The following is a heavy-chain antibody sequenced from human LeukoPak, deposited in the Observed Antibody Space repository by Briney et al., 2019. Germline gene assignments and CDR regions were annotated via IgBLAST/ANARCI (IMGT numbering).Heavy chain of an antibody. J-gene: IGHJ4*02. CDR3: ARGSGLIAARPGTPGY. D-gene: IGHD6-6*01. CDR2: INPNSGGT. CDR1: GYTFTGYY. V-gene: IGHV1-2*06. Sequence: ASVKVSCKASGYTFTGYYMHWVRQAPGQGLEWMGRINPNSGGTNYAQKFQGRVTMTRDTSISTAYMELSRLRSDDTAVYYCARGSGLIAARPGTPGYWGQGTLVTVSS.